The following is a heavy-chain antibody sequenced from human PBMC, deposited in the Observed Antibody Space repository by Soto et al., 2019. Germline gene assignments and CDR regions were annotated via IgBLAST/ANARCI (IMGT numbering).Heavy chain of an antibody. V-gene: IGHV1-3*01. Sequence: ASVKVSCKASGYSFTSYAMHWVRQAPGQRLEWMGWINAGNGNTKYSQKFQGRVTITRDTSASTAYMELSSLRSEDTAVYYCARAVAVPADFDYWGQGTLVTVSS. CDR1: GYSFTSYA. CDR2: INAGNGNT. CDR3: ARAVAVPADFDY. J-gene: IGHJ4*02. D-gene: IGHD6-19*01.